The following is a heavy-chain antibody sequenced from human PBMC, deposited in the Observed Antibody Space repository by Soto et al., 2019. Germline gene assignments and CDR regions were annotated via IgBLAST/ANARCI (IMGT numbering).Heavy chain of an antibody. V-gene: IGHV4-59*13. CDR2: IDYSGNT. Sequence: SETLSLTCTVFGGSISTYYWSWIRQPPGRGLEYIGYIDYSGNTKYNPSLKGRLTILVDTSRNQFSLTMGSVSAADTAVYYCARGTYYADRDLVLEYWGQGSLVTVSS. J-gene: IGHJ4*02. CDR3: ARGTYYADRDLVLEY. D-gene: IGHD3-10*01. CDR1: GGSISTYY.